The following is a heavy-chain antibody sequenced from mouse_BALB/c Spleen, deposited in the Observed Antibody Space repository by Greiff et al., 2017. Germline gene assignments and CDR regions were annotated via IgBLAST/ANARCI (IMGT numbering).Heavy chain of an antibody. J-gene: IGHJ4*01. D-gene: IGHD2-1*01. V-gene: IGHV5-6*01. CDR3: ARHGEGNYGAMDY. CDR1: GFTFSSYG. Sequence: EVMLVESGGDLVKPGGSLKLSCAASGFTFSSYGMSWVRQTPDKRLEWVATISSGGSYTYYPDSVKGRFTISRDNAKNTLYLQMSSLKSEDTAMYYCARHGEGNYGAMDYWGQGTSVTVSS. CDR2: ISSGGSYT.